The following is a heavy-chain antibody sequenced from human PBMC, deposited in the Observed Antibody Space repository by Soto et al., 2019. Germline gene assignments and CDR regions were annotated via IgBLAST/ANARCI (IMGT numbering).Heavy chain of an antibody. Sequence: QVQLVQSGAEVKKPGASVKVSCKASGYTFTNYGITWVRQAPGQGLEWMGWISAYNDNTNYAQKLQGRVTMTTDTYTSTAYMALTSLRSDDTAVYYCARDRPDYGDTARRFDYWGQGTLVTVSS. D-gene: IGHD4-17*01. V-gene: IGHV1-18*01. CDR3: ARDRPDYGDTARRFDY. J-gene: IGHJ4*02. CDR1: GYTFTNYG. CDR2: ISAYNDNT.